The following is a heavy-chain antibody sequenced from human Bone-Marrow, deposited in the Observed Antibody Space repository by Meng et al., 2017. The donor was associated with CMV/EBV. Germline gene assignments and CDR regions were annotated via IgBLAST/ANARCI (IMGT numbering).Heavy chain of an antibody. V-gene: IGHV4-59*01. D-gene: IGHD6-6*01. Sequence: GSLRLSCTVSGGSISSYYWSWIRQPPGKGLEWIGYIYYSGSTNYNPSLKSRVTISVDTSKNQFSLKLSSVTAADTAVYYCARKYSSSSILDAFDIWGRGTMVTVSS. J-gene: IGHJ3*02. CDR2: IYYSGST. CDR3: ARKYSSSSILDAFDI. CDR1: GGSISSYY.